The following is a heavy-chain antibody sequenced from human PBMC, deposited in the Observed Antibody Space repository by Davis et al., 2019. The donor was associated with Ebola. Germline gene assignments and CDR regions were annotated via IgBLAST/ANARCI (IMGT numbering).Heavy chain of an antibody. CDR3: ARGGYSYGPSNAFDV. V-gene: IGHV3-48*02. D-gene: IGHD5-18*01. J-gene: IGHJ3*01. CDR1: GFTFSSYS. Sequence: GGSLRLSCAASGFTFSSYSMNWVRQAPGKGLEWVSYISSSSSTIYYADSVKGRFTISRDHAKNSLFLQMNSLRDEDTAVYYCARGGYSYGPSNAFDVWGRGTMVAVSS. CDR2: ISSSSSTI.